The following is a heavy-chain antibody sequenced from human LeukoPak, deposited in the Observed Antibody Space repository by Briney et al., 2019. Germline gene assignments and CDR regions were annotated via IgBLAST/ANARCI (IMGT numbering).Heavy chain of an antibody. CDR1: GGSFSGYY. Sequence: PSETLSLTCAVYGGSFSGYYWSWIRQPPGKGLEWIGEINHSGSTNYNPSLNSRVTISVDTSKNQFSLTLSSVTAADTAVYYCARGLGPLGYCSSTSCPHAFDIWGQGTMVTVSS. CDR3: ARGLGPLGYCSSTSCPHAFDI. D-gene: IGHD2-2*01. J-gene: IGHJ3*02. CDR2: INHSGST. V-gene: IGHV4-34*01.